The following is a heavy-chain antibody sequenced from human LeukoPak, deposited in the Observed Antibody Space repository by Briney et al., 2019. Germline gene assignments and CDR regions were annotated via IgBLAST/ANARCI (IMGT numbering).Heavy chain of an antibody. J-gene: IGHJ4*02. D-gene: IGHD6-13*01. V-gene: IGHV4-59*08. Sequence: SETLSLTCTVSGVSTSSYYWSWIRLPPGKGLEWIGYIDYTGSTKYNPSLKSRVTILLDTSRNQISLKLSSVTAADTAVYYCAKHSGSSWFDCWGQGTLDTVSS. CDR3: AKHSGSSWFDC. CDR2: IDYTGST. CDR1: GVSTSSYY.